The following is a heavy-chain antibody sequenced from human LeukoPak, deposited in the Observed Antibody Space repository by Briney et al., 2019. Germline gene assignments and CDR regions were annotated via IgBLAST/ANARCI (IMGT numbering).Heavy chain of an antibody. D-gene: IGHD1-26*01. CDR2: IKSKTDGGTT. CDR3: TTGQGSGSYRGEFDP. V-gene: IGHV3-15*01. Sequence: GGSLRLSCAASRFTFSNAWMSWVRQAPGKGLEWVGRIKSKTDGGTTDYAAPVKGRFTISRDDSKNTLYLQMNSLKTEDTAVYYCTTGQGSGSYRGEFDPWGQGTLVTVSS. J-gene: IGHJ5*02. CDR1: RFTFSNAW.